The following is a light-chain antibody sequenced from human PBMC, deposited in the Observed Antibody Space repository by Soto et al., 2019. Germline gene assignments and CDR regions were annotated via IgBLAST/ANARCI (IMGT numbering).Light chain of an antibody. CDR1: SSDVGGYNY. Sequence: QSALTQPPSASGSPGQSVTISCTGTSSDVGGYNYVSWYQQHPGKAPKLMIYEVSKRPLGVPDRFSGSKSGNTASLTVSGLQAEDEADYYCSSFAGSNTYVVFGGGTKVTVL. J-gene: IGLJ2*01. CDR3: SSFAGSNTYVV. V-gene: IGLV2-8*01. CDR2: EVS.